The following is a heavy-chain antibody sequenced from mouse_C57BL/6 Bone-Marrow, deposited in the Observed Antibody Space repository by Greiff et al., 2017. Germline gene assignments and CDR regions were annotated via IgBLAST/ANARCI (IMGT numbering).Heavy chain of an antibody. J-gene: IGHJ1*03. V-gene: IGHV7-1*01. CDR2: SRNKANDYTT. D-gene: IGHD2-1*01. CDR1: GFTFSDFY. Sequence: EVQGVESGGGLVQSGRSLRLSCATSGFTFSDFYMEWVRQAPGKGLEWIAASRNKANDYTTEYSASVKGRFIVSRDTSQSILYLQMNALRAEDTAIYYCAREPYGNDWYFDVWGTGTTVTVSS. CDR3: AREPYGNDWYFDV.